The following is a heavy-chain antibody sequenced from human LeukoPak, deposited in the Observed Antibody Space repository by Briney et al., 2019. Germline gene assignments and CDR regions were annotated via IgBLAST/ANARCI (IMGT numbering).Heavy chain of an antibody. J-gene: IGHJ4*02. V-gene: IGHV4-39*01. Sequence: SETLSLTCTVPGGSISSSSYYWGWIRQPPGKGLEWIGSIYYSGSTYYNPSLKSRVTISVDTSKNQFSLKLSSVTAAATAVYYCARHTYNWEWVYWGQGTLVTVSS. CDR1: GGSISSSSYY. CDR3: ARHTYNWEWVY. CDR2: IYYSGST. D-gene: IGHD1-20*01.